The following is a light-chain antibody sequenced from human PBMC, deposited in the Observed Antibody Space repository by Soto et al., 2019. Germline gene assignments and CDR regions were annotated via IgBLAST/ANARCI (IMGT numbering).Light chain of an antibody. CDR3: QTWSTDIRV. CDR2: LNSDGSH. V-gene: IGLV4-69*01. J-gene: IGLJ3*02. Sequence: QLVLTQPPSASASLGASVKLTCTLSSGHNSYAIAWHQQQPEKGPRYLMKLNSDGSHSKGDGIPVRFSGSRSGAERYLTISLLQSVDEADYCCQTWSTDIRVFGGGTKLTVL. CDR1: SGHNSYA.